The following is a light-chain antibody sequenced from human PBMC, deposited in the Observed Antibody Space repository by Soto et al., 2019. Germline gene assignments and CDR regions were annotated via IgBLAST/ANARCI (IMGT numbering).Light chain of an antibody. CDR3: LQHNSSPLT. CDR1: QGIRTD. V-gene: IGKV1-17*02. J-gene: IGKJ3*01. CDR2: AAS. Sequence: DIQMTQSPSSLSASVGDRVTITCRASQGIRTDLGWYQQKPGKAPKHLIYAASTLQSGVPSRFSGSGSGTEFTLTISNLQPEDFATYYCLQHNSSPLTFGPGTKVHIK.